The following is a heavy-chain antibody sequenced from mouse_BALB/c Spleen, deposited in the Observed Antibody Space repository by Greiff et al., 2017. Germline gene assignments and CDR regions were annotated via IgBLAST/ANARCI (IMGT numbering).Heavy chain of an antibody. CDR1: GYTFTSYY. CDR2: INPSNGGT. CDR3: TGKVYYDYENYYAMDY. D-gene: IGHD2-4*01. V-gene: IGHV1S81*02. Sequence: SGAELVKPGASVKLSCKASGYTFTSYYMYWVKQRPGQGLEWIGEINPSNGGTNFNEKFKGKATLTVDKSSSTAYMQLSSLTSEDSAVYYCTGKVYYDYENYYAMDYWGQGTSVTVSS. J-gene: IGHJ4*01.